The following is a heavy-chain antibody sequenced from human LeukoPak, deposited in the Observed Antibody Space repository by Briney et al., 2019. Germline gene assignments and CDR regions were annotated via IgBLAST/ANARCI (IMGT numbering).Heavy chain of an antibody. CDR1: GGTFSSYA. V-gene: IGHV1-69*04. D-gene: IGHD4-23*01. CDR2: IIPILGIA. Sequence: SVKVSCKASGGTFSSYAISWVRQAPGQGLEWMGRIIPILGIANYAQEFQGRVTITADKSTSTAYMELSSLRSEDTAVYYCARERGNGAFDYWGQGTLVTVSS. J-gene: IGHJ4*02. CDR3: ARERGNGAFDY.